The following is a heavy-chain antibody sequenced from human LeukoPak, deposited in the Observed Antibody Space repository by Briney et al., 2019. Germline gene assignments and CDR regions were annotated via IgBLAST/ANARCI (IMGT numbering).Heavy chain of an antibody. D-gene: IGHD3-10*01. CDR3: ARARVRGVIRQKDNWFDP. CDR2: IYYSGST. Sequence: SETLSLTCTVSGGPISSYYWSWIRQPPGKGLEWIGYIYYSGSTNYNPSLKSRVTISVDTSKDQFSLKLSSVTAADTAVYYCARARVRGVIRQKDNWFDPWGQGTLVTVSS. CDR1: GGPISSYY. V-gene: IGHV4-59*01. J-gene: IGHJ5*02.